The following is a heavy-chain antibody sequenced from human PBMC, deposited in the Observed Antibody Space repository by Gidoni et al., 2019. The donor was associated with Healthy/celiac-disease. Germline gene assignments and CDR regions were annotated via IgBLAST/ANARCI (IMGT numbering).Heavy chain of an antibody. D-gene: IGHD6-19*01. J-gene: IGHJ3*02. CDR1: GGSISNYY. V-gene: IGHV4-59*01. CDR3: AREYSSGWYFSGGGSSFDI. Sequence: QVQLQESGPGLVKPSETLSLTCTVSGGSISNYYWSWIRQPPGKGLEWIGYIYYSGSTNYNSSLKSRVTISVDTSKNQFSLKLSSVTAADTAVYYCAREYSSGWYFSGGGSSFDIWGQGTMVTVSS. CDR2: IYYSGST.